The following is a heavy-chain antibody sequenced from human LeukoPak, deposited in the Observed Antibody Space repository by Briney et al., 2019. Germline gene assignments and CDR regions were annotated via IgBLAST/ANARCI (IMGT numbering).Heavy chain of an antibody. CDR2: ISGSGINT. V-gene: IGHV3-23*01. Sequence: GGSLRLSRAASGFTFSDYAMSWIRQAPGKRLEWVSAISGSGINTYHADSVKGRFTISRDNSKNTLYLQMNSLRADDTAVYYCAKAPLPYCSAVGCYPFDYWGQGTLVTVSS. D-gene: IGHD2-15*01. J-gene: IGHJ4*02. CDR3: AKAPLPYCSAVGCYPFDY. CDR1: GFTFSDYA.